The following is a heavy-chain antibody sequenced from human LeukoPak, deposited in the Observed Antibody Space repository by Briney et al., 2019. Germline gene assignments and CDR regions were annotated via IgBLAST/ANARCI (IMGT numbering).Heavy chain of an antibody. J-gene: IGHJ5*02. CDR2: INPSGGST. Sequence: ASVKVSCKASGYTFTSYYMHWVRQAPGQGLEWMGIINPSGGSTSCAQKFQGRVTMTRDTSTSTVYMELSSLRSEDTAVYYCARDLNIVVVPAAMSNWFDPWGQGTLVTVSS. CDR3: ARDLNIVVVPAAMSNWFDP. CDR1: GYTFTSYY. V-gene: IGHV1-46*03. D-gene: IGHD2-2*01.